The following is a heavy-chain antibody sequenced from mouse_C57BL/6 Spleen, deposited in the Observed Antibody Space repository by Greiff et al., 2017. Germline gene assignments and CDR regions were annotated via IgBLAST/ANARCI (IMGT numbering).Heavy chain of an antibody. CDR2: IDPSDSYN. J-gene: IGHJ1*03. CDR1: GYTFTSYW. V-gene: IGHV1-69*01. Sequence: QVQLQQPGAELVMPGASVKLSCKASGYTFTSYWMHWVKQRPGQGLEWIGEIDPSDSYNTYNQQFKGKSTLTVDKSSSTAYMQLSSLTSEDSAVYYCARYYDYDGGYFDVWGTGTTVTVSS. CDR3: ARYYDYDGGYFDV. D-gene: IGHD2-4*01.